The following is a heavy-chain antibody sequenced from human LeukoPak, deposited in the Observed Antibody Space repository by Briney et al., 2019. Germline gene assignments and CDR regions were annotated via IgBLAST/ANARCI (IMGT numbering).Heavy chain of an antibody. CDR3: ARGPGLTTRDY. J-gene: IGHJ4*02. V-gene: IGHV4-34*01. CDR1: GGSFSGYY. D-gene: IGHD4-11*01. Sequence: PSETLSLTCAVYGGSFSGYYWSWIRQPPGKGLEWIGSIYYSGSTYYNPSLKSRVTISVDTSKNQFSLKLSSVTAADTAVYYCARGPGLTTRDYWGQGTLVTVSS. CDR2: IYYSGST.